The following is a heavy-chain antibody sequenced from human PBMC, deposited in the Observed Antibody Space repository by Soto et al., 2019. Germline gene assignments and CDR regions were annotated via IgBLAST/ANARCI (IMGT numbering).Heavy chain of an antibody. CDR3: ATDLGTGY. CDR1: GFIFSSYW. V-gene: IGHV3-74*01. Sequence: EVQLVESGGGLVQPGGSLRLSCAASGFIFSSYWMHWVRQAPGKGLVWVSRMNSDGSSTSYADSVKGRFTISRDNAKNTLYLQMNSLKTEDTAVYYCATDLGTGYWGQGTLVTVSS. J-gene: IGHJ4*02. CDR2: MNSDGSST. D-gene: IGHD7-27*01.